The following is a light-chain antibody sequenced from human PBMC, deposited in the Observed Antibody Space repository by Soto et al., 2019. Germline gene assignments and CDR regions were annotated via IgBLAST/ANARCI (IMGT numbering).Light chain of an antibody. CDR3: SSYTSSSTLV. CDR2: DVS. V-gene: IGLV2-14*01. J-gene: IGLJ1*01. CDR1: SSDVGGYNY. Sequence: QSVLTQPASVSGSPGQSITISCTGTSSDVGGYNYVSWYQQHPGKAPKLMIYDVSNRPSGVSNRFSGSKSGNTASLTISGLQAEDVANYYCSSYTSSSTLVFGTGPMLTVL.